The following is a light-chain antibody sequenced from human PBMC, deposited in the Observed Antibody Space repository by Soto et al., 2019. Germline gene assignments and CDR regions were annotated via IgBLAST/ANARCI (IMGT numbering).Light chain of an antibody. V-gene: IGKV3-20*01. CDR3: QQYDTSPRT. CDR1: QSVNSDY. J-gene: IGKJ1*01. Sequence: EIVLTPYPGTLSLSPGERATLSCRARQSVNSDYLAWYQLNPGQGPRVLMYGASSRATGIPDRFSGSGSGTDFTLTISRLEPEDFAVYYCQQYDTSPRTFGQGTKVEIK. CDR2: GAS.